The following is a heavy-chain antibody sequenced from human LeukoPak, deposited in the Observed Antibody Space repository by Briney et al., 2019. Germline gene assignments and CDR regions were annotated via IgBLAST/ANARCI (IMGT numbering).Heavy chain of an antibody. D-gene: IGHD6-13*01. CDR2: IYYSGST. V-gene: IGHV4-39*01. J-gene: IGHJ4*02. CDR3: ARRGGYSSSRTYYFDY. CDR1: GGSISSSRYY. Sequence: SETLSLTCTVSGGSISSSRYYWGWIRQPPGKGLEWIGSIYYSGSTYYNPSLKSRVTISVDTSKNQFSLKLSSVTAADTAVYYCARRGGYSSSRTYYFDYWGQGTLVTVSS.